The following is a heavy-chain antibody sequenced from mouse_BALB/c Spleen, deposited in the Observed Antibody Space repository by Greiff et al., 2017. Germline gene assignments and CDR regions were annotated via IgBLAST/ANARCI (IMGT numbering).Heavy chain of an antibody. Sequence: EVQLVESGGGLVQPGGSLKLSCAASGFTFSSYTMSWVRQTPEKRLEWVAYISNGGGSTYYPDTVKGRFTISRDNAKNTLYLQMSSLKSEDTAMYYCARGATADYWGQGTTLTVSS. CDR3: ARGATADY. J-gene: IGHJ2*01. D-gene: IGHD1-2*01. V-gene: IGHV5-12-2*01. CDR2: ISNGGGST. CDR1: GFTFSSYT.